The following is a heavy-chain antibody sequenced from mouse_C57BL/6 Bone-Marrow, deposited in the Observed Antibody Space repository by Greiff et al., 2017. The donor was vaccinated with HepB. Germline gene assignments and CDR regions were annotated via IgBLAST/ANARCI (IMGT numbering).Heavy chain of an antibody. V-gene: IGHV1-61*01. Sequence: QVQLQQPGAELVRPGSSVKLSCKASGYTFTSYWMDWVKQRPGQGLEWIGNIYPSDSETHYNQKFKDKATLTVDKSSSTAYMQLSSLTSEDSAVYYCARRGVRGYWYFDVWGTGTTVTVSS. CDR3: ARRGVRGYWYFDV. CDR1: GYTFTSYW. CDR2: IYPSDSET. D-gene: IGHD2-2*01. J-gene: IGHJ1*03.